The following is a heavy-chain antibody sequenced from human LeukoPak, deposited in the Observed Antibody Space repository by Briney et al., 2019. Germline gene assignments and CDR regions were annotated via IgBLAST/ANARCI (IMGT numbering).Heavy chain of an antibody. J-gene: IGHJ4*02. CDR2: IIPILGIA. Sequence: EASVKVSCKASGGTFSSYAISWVRQAPGQGLEWMRRIIPILGIANYAQKFQGRVTITADKSTSTAYMELSSLRSEDTAVYYCARAAISYCGGDCYPPFDYWGQGTLVTVSS. CDR3: ARAAISYCGGDCYPPFDY. CDR1: GGTFSSYA. V-gene: IGHV1-69*04. D-gene: IGHD2-21*02.